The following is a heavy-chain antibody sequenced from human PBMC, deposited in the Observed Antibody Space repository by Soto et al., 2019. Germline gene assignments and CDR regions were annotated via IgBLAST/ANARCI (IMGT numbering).Heavy chain of an antibody. CDR3: ATPITMIVVVITTFDY. CDR2: ISYDGSNK. V-gene: IGHV3-30-3*01. CDR1: GFTFSSYA. J-gene: IGHJ4*02. D-gene: IGHD3-22*01. Sequence: PGGSLRLSCAASGFTFSSYAMHWVRQAPGKGLEWVAVISYDGSNKYYADSVKGRFTISRDNSKNTLYLQMNSLRAEDTAVYYCATPITMIVVVITTFDYWGQGTLVTVSS.